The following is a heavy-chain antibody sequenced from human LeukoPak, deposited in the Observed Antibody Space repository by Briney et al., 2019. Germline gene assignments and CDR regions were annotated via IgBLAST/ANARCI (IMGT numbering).Heavy chain of an antibody. D-gene: IGHD3-9*01. CDR3: ASAYSSYDILTGYLPSHYFDY. Sequence: SETLSLTCTVSGYSISSGYYWAWIRQPPGKGLEWIGSIFHTGSTYHNPSLKSRVTISVDTSKNQFSLKLSSVTAADTAVYYCASAYSSYDILTGYLPSHYFDYWGQGTLVTVSS. CDR2: IFHTGST. V-gene: IGHV4-38-2*02. J-gene: IGHJ4*02. CDR1: GYSISSGYY.